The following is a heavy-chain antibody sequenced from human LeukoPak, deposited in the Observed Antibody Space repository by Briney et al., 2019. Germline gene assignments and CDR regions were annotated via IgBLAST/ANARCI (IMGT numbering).Heavy chain of an antibody. CDR1: GGTFIIYA. CDR2: IIPILGIA. CDR3: ASGYCSGGSCQDAFDI. V-gene: IGHV1-69*04. Sequence: GASVTVSFKASGGTFIIYAISWVRQAPGQGLEWMGRIIPILGIANYAQKFQGRVTITADKSTSTAYMELSSLRSEDTAVYYCASGYCSGGSCQDAFDIWGQGTMVTVSS. J-gene: IGHJ3*02. D-gene: IGHD2-15*01.